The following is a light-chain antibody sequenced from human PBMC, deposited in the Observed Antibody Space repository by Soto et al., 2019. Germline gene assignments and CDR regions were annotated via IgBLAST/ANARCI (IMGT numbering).Light chain of an antibody. CDR3: QQYDKQPVT. CDR2: DVS. CDR1: QDITNC. J-gene: IGKJ4*01. Sequence: DIQMTQSPSSLSASVGDSVTITCQASQDITNCLNWYHQKPGKAPQXLIYDVSNLQPGVASRFSGSGSGTDFTFTISTLQPEDIGTFYCQQYDKQPVTFGGGTKVDIK. V-gene: IGKV1-33*01.